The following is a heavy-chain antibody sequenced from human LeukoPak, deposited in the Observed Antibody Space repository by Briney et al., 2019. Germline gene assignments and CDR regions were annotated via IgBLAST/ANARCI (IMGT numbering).Heavy chain of an antibody. Sequence: SETLSLTCTVSGGSISSYYWSWIRQPPGKGLEWIGYIYYSGSTNYNPSLKSLVTISVDTSKNQFSLKLSSVTAADTAVYYCAREGGGTMYYDSSGYFDYWGQGTLVTVSS. CDR1: GGSISSYY. D-gene: IGHD3-22*01. CDR3: AREGGGTMYYDSSGYFDY. CDR2: IYYSGST. V-gene: IGHV4-59*01. J-gene: IGHJ4*02.